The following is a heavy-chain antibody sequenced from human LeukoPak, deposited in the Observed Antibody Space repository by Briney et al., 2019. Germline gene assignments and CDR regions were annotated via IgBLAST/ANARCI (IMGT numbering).Heavy chain of an antibody. CDR3: ARALGWGSDGFDI. Sequence: SETLSLTCTVSGGSISSYYWSWIRQSPGKKLEWIGDIYYSGSTNYNPSLKSRVTISVDTSKNQFSLKLISVTAADTAVYYCARALGWGSDGFDIWGQGTMVTVSS. D-gene: IGHD3-16*01. CDR2: IYYSGST. CDR1: GGSISSYY. J-gene: IGHJ3*02. V-gene: IGHV4-59*01.